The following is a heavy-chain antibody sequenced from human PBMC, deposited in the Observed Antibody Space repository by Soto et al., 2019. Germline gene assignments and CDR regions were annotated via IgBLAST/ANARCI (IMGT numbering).Heavy chain of an antibody. V-gene: IGHV4-4*02. Sequence: GSLRLSCAASGFTFSSYAMSWIRQPPGKGLEWIGEIYHSGSTNYNPSLKSRVTISVDRSKNQFSLKLSSVTAADTAVYYCARTGIAADSDYWGQGTLVTVSS. D-gene: IGHD6-13*01. J-gene: IGHJ4*02. CDR1: GFTFSSYA. CDR3: ARTGIAADSDY. CDR2: IYHSGST.